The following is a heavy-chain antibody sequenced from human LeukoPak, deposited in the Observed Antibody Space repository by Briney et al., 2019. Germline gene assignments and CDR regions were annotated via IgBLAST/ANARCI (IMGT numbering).Heavy chain of an antibody. CDR1: GYSISSGYY. D-gene: IGHD4-23*01. CDR3: ARRGNSA. J-gene: IGHJ4*02. V-gene: IGHV4-59*12. Sequence: SETLSLTCTVSGYSISSGYYWSWIRQPPGKGLEWIGYIYYSGSTNYNPSLKSRVTISVDTSKNQFSLKLSSVTAADTAVYYCARRGNSAWGQGTLVTVSS. CDR2: IYYSGST.